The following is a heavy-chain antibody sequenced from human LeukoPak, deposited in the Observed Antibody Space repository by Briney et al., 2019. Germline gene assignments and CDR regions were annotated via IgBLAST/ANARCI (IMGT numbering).Heavy chain of an antibody. Sequence: SETLSLTCAVYGGSFSGYYWSWIRQPPGKGLEWIGEINHSGSTNYNPSLKSRVTISVDTSKNQFSLKLSSVTAADTAVYYCARVLAAAGNNWFDPWGQGTLVTVSS. V-gene: IGHV4-34*01. CDR2: INHSGST. CDR1: GGSFSGYY. D-gene: IGHD6-13*01. CDR3: ARVLAAAGNNWFDP. J-gene: IGHJ5*02.